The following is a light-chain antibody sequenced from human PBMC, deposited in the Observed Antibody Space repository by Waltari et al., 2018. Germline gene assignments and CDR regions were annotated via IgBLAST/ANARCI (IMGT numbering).Light chain of an antibody. CDR1: ISNIGTNG. CDR2: YDS. J-gene: IGLJ2*01. V-gene: IGLV1-36*01. CDR3: AVWDDSLNGVI. Sequence: QPMLTQPPSVSEAPRQTVTISCSGSISNIGTNGVSWYQQFPGKAPKLLIYYDSVLPEGVCDRFAASKSGTSASLAISGLQADDEADYYCAVWDDSLNGVIFGGGTRLTVL.